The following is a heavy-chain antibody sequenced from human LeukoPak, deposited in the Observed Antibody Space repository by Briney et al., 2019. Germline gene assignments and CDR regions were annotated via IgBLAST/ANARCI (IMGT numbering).Heavy chain of an antibody. CDR3: ARGRLLRYFDWSLFDP. Sequence: SETLSLTCTVSGGSISSYYWSWIRQPPGKGLERIGYIYYSGSTNYNPSLKSRVTISVDTSKNQFSLKLSSVTAADTAVYYCARGRLLRYFDWSLFDPWGQGTLVTVSS. D-gene: IGHD3-9*01. V-gene: IGHV4-59*01. J-gene: IGHJ5*02. CDR2: IYYSGST. CDR1: GGSISSYY.